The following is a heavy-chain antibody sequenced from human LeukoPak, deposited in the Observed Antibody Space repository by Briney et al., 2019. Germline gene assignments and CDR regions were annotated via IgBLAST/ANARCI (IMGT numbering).Heavy chain of an antibody. D-gene: IGHD2-2*01. CDR3: AKDPALSDCSSTSCYPDY. J-gene: IGHJ4*02. Sequence: GGSLRLSCAASGFTFSDYYMSWIREAPGKGLEWVSYISSSGSTIYYADSVKGRFTISRDNSKNTLYLQMNSLRAEDTAVYYCAKDPALSDCSSTSCYPDYWGQGTLVTVSS. V-gene: IGHV3-11*01. CDR2: ISSSGSTI. CDR1: GFTFSDYY.